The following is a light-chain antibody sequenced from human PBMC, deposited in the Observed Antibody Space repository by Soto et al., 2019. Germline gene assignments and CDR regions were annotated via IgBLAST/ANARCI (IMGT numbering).Light chain of an antibody. V-gene: IGKV1-5*01. CDR2: DAS. CDR3: QQYNSYSWT. CDR1: QSITSW. J-gene: IGKJ1*01. Sequence: DIQMTQSPSTLSASVGDRVTITGRASQSITSWLAWYQQKPGKAPNLLIYDASTLESGVPSRFSGSGSGTEFTLTISGLQPDDFATYYCQQYNSYSWTFGQGTKVDIK.